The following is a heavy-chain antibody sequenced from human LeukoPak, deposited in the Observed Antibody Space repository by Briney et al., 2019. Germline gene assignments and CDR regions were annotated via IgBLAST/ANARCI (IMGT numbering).Heavy chain of an antibody. CDR2: IYSGGGT. CDR1: GLTFSSDY. D-gene: IGHD3-3*01. V-gene: IGHV3-66*01. CDR3: ARERNFYYFDY. Sequence: GGSLRLSCAASGLTFSSDYMSWVRQAPGKGLEWVSVIYSGGGTYYSDSVRGRFTISRDNSKNTLYLQLNSLRGEDTAVYYCARERNFYYFDYWGQGALVTVSS. J-gene: IGHJ4*02.